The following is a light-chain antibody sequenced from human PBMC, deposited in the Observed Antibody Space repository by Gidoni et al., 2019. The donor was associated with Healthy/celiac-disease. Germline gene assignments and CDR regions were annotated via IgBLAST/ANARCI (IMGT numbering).Light chain of an antibody. CDR2: QDT. V-gene: IGLV3-1*01. Sequence: SYELTQPPSVSVSPGQTASITCSGDKLGDKFASWYQQKPGQSPVLVIYQDTKRPSGIPERFSGSNSGNTATLTISGTQAMDEADYYCLAWDSSTGVFGGGTKLTVL. CDR3: LAWDSSTGV. J-gene: IGLJ3*02. CDR1: KLGDKF.